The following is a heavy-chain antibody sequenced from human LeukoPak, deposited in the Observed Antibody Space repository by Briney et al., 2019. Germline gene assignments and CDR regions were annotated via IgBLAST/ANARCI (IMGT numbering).Heavy chain of an antibody. CDR1: GYSFTSYW. D-gene: IGHD2-21*02. V-gene: IGHV5-51*01. Sequence: GESLKISCKGSGYSFTSYWIGWVRQMPGKGLEWMGIIYPGDSDTRYSPSFQGQVTTSADKSISTAYLQWSSLKASDTAMYYCARQFCGGDCYSGHWFDPWGQGTLVTVSS. J-gene: IGHJ5*02. CDR3: ARQFCGGDCYSGHWFDP. CDR2: IYPGDSDT.